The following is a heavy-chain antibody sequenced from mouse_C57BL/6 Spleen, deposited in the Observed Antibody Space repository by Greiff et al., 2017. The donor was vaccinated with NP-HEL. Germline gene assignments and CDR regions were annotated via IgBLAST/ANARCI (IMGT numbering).Heavy chain of an antibody. CDR1: GYSITSGYD. CDR3: AREGVVGPFDY. J-gene: IGHJ2*01. CDR2: ISYSGST. D-gene: IGHD1-1*01. Sequence: ESGPGMVKPSQSLSLTCTVTGYSITSGYDWHWIRHFPGNKLEWMGYISYSGSTNYNPSLKSRISITHDTSKNHFFLKLNSVTTEDTATYYCAREGVVGPFDYWGQGTTLTVSS. V-gene: IGHV3-1*01.